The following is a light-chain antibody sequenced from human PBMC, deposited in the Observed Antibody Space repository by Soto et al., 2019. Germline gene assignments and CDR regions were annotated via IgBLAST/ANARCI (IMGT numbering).Light chain of an antibody. Sequence: DIQMIQSPSSLSASVGDRVTITCRASQGISNFLAWYQQKPGKVPKLLIYGASTLQSEVPSRFSGGGSGTDFTLTISSLQPEDVATYYCQTYSLVPHTFGQETKVEI. V-gene: IGKV1-27*01. CDR2: GAS. CDR1: QGISNF. J-gene: IGKJ1*01. CDR3: QTYSLVPHT.